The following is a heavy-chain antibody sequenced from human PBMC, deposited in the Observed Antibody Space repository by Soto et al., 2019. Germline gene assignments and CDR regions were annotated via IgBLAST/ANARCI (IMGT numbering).Heavy chain of an antibody. J-gene: IGHJ6*02. Sequence: SWVRQAPGQGLEWMGGIIPIFGTANYAQKFQGRVTITADESTSTAYMELSSLRSEDTAVYYCASLWFGELFAGMDVWGQGTTVTVSS. V-gene: IGHV1-69*01. CDR2: IIPIFGTA. D-gene: IGHD3-10*01. CDR3: ASLWFGELFAGMDV.